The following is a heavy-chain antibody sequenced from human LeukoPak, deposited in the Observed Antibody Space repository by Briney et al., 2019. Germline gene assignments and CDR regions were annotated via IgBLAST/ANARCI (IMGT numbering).Heavy chain of an antibody. CDR2: INHSGST. Sequence: SETLSLTCAVYGGSFSGYYWSWIRQPPGKGLEWIGEINHSGSTNYNPSLKSRVTISVDTSKNQFSLKLSSVTAADTAVYYCARGQRITMIVVDHTDYWGQGTLVTVSS. V-gene: IGHV4-34*01. CDR1: GGSFSGYY. J-gene: IGHJ4*02. CDR3: ARGQRITMIVVDHTDY. D-gene: IGHD3-22*01.